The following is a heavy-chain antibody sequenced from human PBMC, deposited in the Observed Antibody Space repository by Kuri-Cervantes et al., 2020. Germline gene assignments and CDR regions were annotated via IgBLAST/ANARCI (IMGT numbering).Heavy chain of an antibody. V-gene: IGHV4-59*01. J-gene: IGHJ4*02. D-gene: IGHD3-10*01. CDR2: IYYSGST. CDR1: GGSFSGYY. CDR3: ASSGSSTFDY. Sequence: SETLSLTCAVYGGSFSGYYWSWIRQPPGKGLEWIGYIYYSGSTNYNPSLKGRVTISVDTSKNQFSLKLSSVTAADTAVYYCASSGSSTFDYWGQGTLVTVSS.